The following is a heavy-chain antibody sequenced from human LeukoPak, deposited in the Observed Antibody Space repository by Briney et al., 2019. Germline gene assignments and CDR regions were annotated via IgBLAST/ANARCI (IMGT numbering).Heavy chain of an antibody. CDR1: GFTFSSYS. J-gene: IGHJ4*02. D-gene: IGHD6-19*01. Sequence: GGSLRLSCAASGFTFSSYSMNWVRQAPGKGLEWVSSISSSSSYIYYADSVKGRFTISRDNAENSLYLQMNSLRAEDTAVYYCASSGYSSGWYSSGRSRHFDYWGQGTLVTVSS. CDR3: ASSGYSSGWYSSGRSRHFDY. CDR2: ISSSSSYI. V-gene: IGHV3-21*01.